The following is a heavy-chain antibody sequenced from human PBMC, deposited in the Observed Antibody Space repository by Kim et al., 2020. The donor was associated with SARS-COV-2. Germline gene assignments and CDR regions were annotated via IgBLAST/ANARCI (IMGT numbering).Heavy chain of an antibody. D-gene: IGHD3-22*01. CDR3: ARGVGNYYDSSGYPDY. J-gene: IGHJ4*02. Sequence: SETLSLTCTVSGGSISSGGYYWSWIRQHPGKGLEWIGYIYYSGSTYYNPSLKSRVTISVDTSKNQFSLKLSSVTAADTAVYYCARGVGNYYDSSGYPDYWGQGTLVTVSS. CDR1: GGSISSGGYY. CDR2: IYYSGST. V-gene: IGHV4-31*03.